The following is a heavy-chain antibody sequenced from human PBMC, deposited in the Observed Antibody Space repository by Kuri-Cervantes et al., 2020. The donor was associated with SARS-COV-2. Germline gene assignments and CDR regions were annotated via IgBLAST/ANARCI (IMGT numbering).Heavy chain of an antibody. Sequence: LSLTWSAPGFPFGKYSMNWVRQTPGKGLEWVSSTSSCSDYIYYADSLKGRFTISRDNDKKSLSLQMNNQRAEDTAVYYCAREGVRFWCRRGRDYYYGMDVWGQGTTVTVSS. D-gene: IGHD3-3*01. CDR1: GFPFGKYS. CDR3: AREGVRFWCRRGRDYYYGMDV. J-gene: IGHJ6*02. CDR2: TSSCSDYI. V-gene: IGHV3-21*01.